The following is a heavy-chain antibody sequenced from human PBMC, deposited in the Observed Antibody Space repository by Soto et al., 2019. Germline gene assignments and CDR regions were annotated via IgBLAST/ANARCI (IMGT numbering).Heavy chain of an antibody. J-gene: IGHJ6*02. CDR2: IKGDGRTT. Sequence: EVQLVESGGGLVQPGGSLRLSCAASGFTFSSYWMHWVRQAPGKGLEWVSRIKGDGRTTNYAASVKDRISSSRDNAKNTLYLEMNSLRVEDSAVYYCARGIQFHYGRDVWGQGTTVSVS. D-gene: IGHD5-18*01. CDR1: GFTFSSYW. V-gene: IGHV3-74*01. CDR3: ARGIQFHYGRDV.